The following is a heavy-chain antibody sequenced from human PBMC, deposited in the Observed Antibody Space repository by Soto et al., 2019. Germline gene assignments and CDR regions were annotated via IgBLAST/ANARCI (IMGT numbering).Heavy chain of an antibody. CDR2: IIPIFGTA. CDR3: ARRQSRGWSHAFDI. D-gene: IGHD6-19*01. J-gene: IGHJ3*02. CDR1: GGTFSSYA. V-gene: IGHV1-69*13. Sequence: SVKVSCKASGGTFSSYAISWVRQAPGQGLEWMGGIIPIFGTANYAQKFQGRVTITAGESTSTAYMELSSLRAEDTAVYYCARRQSRGWSHAFDIWGQGTMVTVSS.